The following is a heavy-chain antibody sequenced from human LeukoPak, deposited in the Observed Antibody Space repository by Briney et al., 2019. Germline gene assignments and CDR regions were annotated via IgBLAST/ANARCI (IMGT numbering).Heavy chain of an antibody. CDR3: ARGWIQLWPFDY. CDR1: GFIFSSYW. CDR2: IKQDGSEK. D-gene: IGHD5-18*01. V-gene: IGHV3-7*01. Sequence: GGSLRLSCISSGFIFSSYWMSWVRQAPGKELEWVANIKQDGSEKYYVDSVKGRFTISRDNAKNSLYLQMNSLRAEDTAVYYCARGWIQLWPFDYWGQGTLVTVSS. J-gene: IGHJ4*02.